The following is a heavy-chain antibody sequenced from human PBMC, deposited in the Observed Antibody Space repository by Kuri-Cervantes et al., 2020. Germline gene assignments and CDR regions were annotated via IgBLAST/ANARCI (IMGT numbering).Heavy chain of an antibody. CDR3: ARDPEEWELPIDY. J-gene: IGHJ4*02. V-gene: IGHV3-30-3*01. CDR1: GFTFSSYA. Sequence: GESLKISCAASGFTFSSYAMHWVRQAPGKGLEWVAVISYDGSNKYYADSVKGRFTISRDNSKNTLYLQMNNLRAEDTAVYYCARDPEEWELPIDYWGQGTLVTVSS. CDR2: ISYDGSNK. D-gene: IGHD1-26*01.